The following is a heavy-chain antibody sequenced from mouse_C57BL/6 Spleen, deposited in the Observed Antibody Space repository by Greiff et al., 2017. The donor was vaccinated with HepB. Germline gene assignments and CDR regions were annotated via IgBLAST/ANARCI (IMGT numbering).Heavy chain of an antibody. CDR1: GYAFSSYW. CDR3: ARSDYVPWFAY. Sequence: VQLQQSGAELVKPGASVKISCKASGYAFSSYWMNWVKQRPGKGLEGIGQIYPGDGDTNYNGKFKGKATLTADKSSSTAYMQLSSLTSEDSAVYFCARSDYVPWFAYWGQGTLVTVSA. CDR2: IYPGDGDT. V-gene: IGHV1-80*01. D-gene: IGHD2-4*01. J-gene: IGHJ3*01.